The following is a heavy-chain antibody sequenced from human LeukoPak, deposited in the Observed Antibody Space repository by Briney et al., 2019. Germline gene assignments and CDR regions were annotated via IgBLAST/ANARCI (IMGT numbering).Heavy chain of an antibody. Sequence: GGSLRLSCAASGFTLSSYEMNWVRQAPGKGLEWVSYISSSGSTIYYADSVKGRFTISRDNAKNSLYLQMNSLRAEDTAVYYCARDTYSGSDYWGQGTLVTVSS. CDR2: ISSSGSTI. CDR3: ARDTYSGSDY. D-gene: IGHD3-10*01. V-gene: IGHV3-48*03. CDR1: GFTLSSYE. J-gene: IGHJ4*02.